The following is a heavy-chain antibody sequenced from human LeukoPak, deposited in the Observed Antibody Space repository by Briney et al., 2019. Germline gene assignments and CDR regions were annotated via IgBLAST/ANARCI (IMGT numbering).Heavy chain of an antibody. CDR2: IHRGGNT. J-gene: IGHJ6*02. CDR3: AKAEEPSIAVAGTGLKYYGMDV. CDR1: GFTVSGNY. D-gene: IGHD6-19*01. Sequence: GGSLRLSCAASGFTVSGNYMSWVRQAPGKGLEWLSVIHRGGNTYYADSVKGRFTISRDNANNSLYLQMNSLRAEDTAFYYCAKAEEPSIAVAGTGLKYYGMDVWGQGTTVTVSS. V-gene: IGHV3-53*05.